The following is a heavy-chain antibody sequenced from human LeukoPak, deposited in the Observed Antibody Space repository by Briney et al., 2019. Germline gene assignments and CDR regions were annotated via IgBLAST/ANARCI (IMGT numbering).Heavy chain of an antibody. CDR3: ARERVPYGDYAFDI. CDR2: IWYDGSNK. D-gene: IGHD4-17*01. J-gene: IGHJ3*02. Sequence: GGSLRLSCAASGFTLSSYGMHWVRQAPGKGLEWVAVIWYDGSNKYYADSVKGRFTISRDNSKNTLYLQMNSLRAEDTAVYYCARERVPYGDYAFDIWGQGTMVTVSS. CDR1: GFTLSSYG. V-gene: IGHV3-33*01.